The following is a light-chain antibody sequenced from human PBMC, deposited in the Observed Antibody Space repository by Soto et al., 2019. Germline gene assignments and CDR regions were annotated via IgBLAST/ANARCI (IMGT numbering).Light chain of an antibody. CDR2: GTS. Sequence: KLLAQSPATLSLSPGERATLFCRASQSLSSSLAWYQQKSGQAPRLIIYGTSRRATGVPVRFSGSGSGTDFTLTISSLQSEDFGVYFCQQYDNWPWTFGQGTKVDIK. CDR1: QSLSSS. CDR3: QQYDNWPWT. V-gene: IGKV3-15*01. J-gene: IGKJ1*01.